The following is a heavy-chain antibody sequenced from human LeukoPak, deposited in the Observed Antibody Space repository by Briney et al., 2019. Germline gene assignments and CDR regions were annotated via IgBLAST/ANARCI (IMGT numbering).Heavy chain of an antibody. V-gene: IGHV4-30-4*07. CDR3: ARVAAAGNYYFDY. J-gene: IGHJ4*02. CDR1: GGSISSGGYS. Sequence: SETLSLTCAVSGGSISSGGYSWSWIRQPPGKGLEWIGYIYYSGSTYYNPSLKSRVTISVDTSKNQFSLKLSSVTAADTAVYFCARVAAAGNYYFDYWGQGTLVTVSS. CDR2: IYYSGST. D-gene: IGHD6-13*01.